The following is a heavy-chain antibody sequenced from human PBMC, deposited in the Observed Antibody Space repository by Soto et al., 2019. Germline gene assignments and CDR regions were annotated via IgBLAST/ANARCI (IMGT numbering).Heavy chain of an antibody. V-gene: IGHV4-59*01. CDR3: ARGRTVRNYADDSSDYFYFFDY. J-gene: IGHJ4*02. D-gene: IGHD3-22*01. CDR2: VHYTGST. Sequence: PSETPSLTCTISDDTNSTSYWGRMQQSPAKDLEWIGYVHYTGSTNYNPSLKSRVTITVDRSKNQFSLKLTSANAADTAVCYCARGRTVRNYADDSSDYFYFFDYWGRGRQVAVSS. CDR1: DDTNSTSY.